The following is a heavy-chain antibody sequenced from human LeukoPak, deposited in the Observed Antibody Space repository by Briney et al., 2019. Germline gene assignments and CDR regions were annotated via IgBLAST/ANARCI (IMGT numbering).Heavy chain of an antibody. CDR1: GFTFSDYY. D-gene: IGHD1-20*01. J-gene: IGHJ4*02. CDR3: ARDLTGTTPGDY. Sequence: GGSLRPSCAASGFTFSDYYMSWIRQAPGKGLEWVSYISSSSSYTNYADSVKGRFTISRDNAKNSLYLQMNSLRAEDAAVYYCARDLTGTTPGDYWGQGTLVTVSS. V-gene: IGHV3-11*06. CDR2: ISSSSSYT.